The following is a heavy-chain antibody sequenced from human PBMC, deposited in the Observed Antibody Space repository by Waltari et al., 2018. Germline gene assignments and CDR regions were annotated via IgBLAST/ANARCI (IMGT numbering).Heavy chain of an antibody. CDR2: IYYSGST. CDR1: GGSFSGYY. J-gene: IGHJ3*02. CDR3: ARGPPDAFDI. Sequence: QVQLQESGPGLVKSLETLSLPCAGYGGSFSGYYWSWIRQPPGTGLEWIGGIYYSGSTYYNPSLKLLVTFSVHTSNNHFSLMLISVAAANTAVHHCARGPPDAFDIWGQGTMVTVSS. V-gene: IGHV4-34*10.